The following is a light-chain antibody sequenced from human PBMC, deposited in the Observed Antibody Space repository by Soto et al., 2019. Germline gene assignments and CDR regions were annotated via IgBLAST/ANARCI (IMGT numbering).Light chain of an antibody. V-gene: IGKV3-20*01. CDR3: QQYDTSPT. CDR1: QSVSSY. J-gene: IGKJ1*01. Sequence: EIVLTQSPATLSLSPGERATLSCRASQSVSSYLAWYQQKPGQTPRVLIYDASSRATGIPDRFSGSGSGTDFTLTISRLEPEDSAVYFCQQYDTSPTFGQGTKVEIK. CDR2: DAS.